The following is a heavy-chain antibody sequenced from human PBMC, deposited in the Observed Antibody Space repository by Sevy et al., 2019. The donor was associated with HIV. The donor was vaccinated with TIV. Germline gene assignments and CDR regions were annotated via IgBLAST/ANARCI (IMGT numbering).Heavy chain of an antibody. CDR2: ISSSRSSI. CDR3: ARRSSGWDYFDY. D-gene: IGHD6-19*01. J-gene: IGHJ4*02. V-gene: IGHV3-48*03. CDR1: GFTFSSYD. Sequence: GGSLRLSCAASGFTFSSYDMNWVRQAPGRGLEWVSYISSSRSSIYYADSVKGRFTISRDNAKNSVYLQMNSLRAEGTAVYYCARRSSGWDYFDYWGQGTPVTVSS.